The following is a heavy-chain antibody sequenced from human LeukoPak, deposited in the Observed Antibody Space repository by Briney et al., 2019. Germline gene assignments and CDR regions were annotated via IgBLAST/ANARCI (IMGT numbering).Heavy chain of an antibody. Sequence: PGGSLRLSCAASGFTFSSYSMNWVRQAPGKGLEWVSSISSSSSYIYYADSVKGRFTISRDNAKNSLYLQMNSLRAEDTAVYYCARDRFYCSSTSCSTPGWDYFDNWGQGTLVTVSS. D-gene: IGHD2-2*01. CDR2: ISSSSSYI. V-gene: IGHV3-21*01. CDR1: GFTFSSYS. CDR3: ARDRFYCSSTSCSTPGWDYFDN. J-gene: IGHJ4*02.